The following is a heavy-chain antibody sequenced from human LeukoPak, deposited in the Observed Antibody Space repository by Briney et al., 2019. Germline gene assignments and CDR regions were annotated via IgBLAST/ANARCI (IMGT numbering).Heavy chain of an antibody. CDR1: GFTFSDHH. Sequence: PGGSLRLSCAASGFTFSDHHMSWIRQAPGKGLEWVSYISSSCSTIYYADSVKGRFTISRDNAKNSLYLQMNSLRAEDTAVYYCARMKWLANYFDYWGQGTLVTVSS. D-gene: IGHD3-22*01. J-gene: IGHJ4*02. V-gene: IGHV3-11*04. CDR2: ISSSCSTI. CDR3: ARMKWLANYFDY.